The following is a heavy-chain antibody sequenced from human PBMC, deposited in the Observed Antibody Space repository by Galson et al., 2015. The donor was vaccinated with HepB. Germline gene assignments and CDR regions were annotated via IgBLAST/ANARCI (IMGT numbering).Heavy chain of an antibody. V-gene: IGHV5-10-1*01. D-gene: IGHD6-19*01. CDR3: ARRGRGSGWYNFDY. J-gene: IGHJ4*02. CDR1: GYNFTSYW. CDR2: IDPSDSYT. Sequence: QSGAEVKKPGESLRISCKGSGYNFTSYWINWVRQMPGKGLEWMGKIDPSDSYTNYSPSFQGHVTISADKSISTASLQWGSLKASDTAMYYCARRGRGSGWYNFDYCGQGTLVTVSS.